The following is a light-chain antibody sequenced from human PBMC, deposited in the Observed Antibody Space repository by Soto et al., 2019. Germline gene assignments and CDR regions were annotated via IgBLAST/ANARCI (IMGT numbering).Light chain of an antibody. CDR2: GAS. J-gene: IGKJ4*01. Sequence: AWTQSPGTLSLSPLERATISCRASQSVGSSYLAWYQQKFGQAPRLLIHGASSRATGITDRFSGSGSGTDFTLTISRLAHEDFAVYFCQQYGSSPLTFGGGTKVEIK. CDR3: QQYGSSPLT. V-gene: IGKV3-20*01. CDR1: QSVGSSY.